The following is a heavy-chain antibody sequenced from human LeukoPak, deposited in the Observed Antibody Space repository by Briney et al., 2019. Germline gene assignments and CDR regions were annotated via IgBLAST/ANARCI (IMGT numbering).Heavy chain of an antibody. CDR3: ARDRGTTWAYYFDY. CDR2: IYYSGST. D-gene: IGHD1-1*01. V-gene: IGHV4-61*01. CDR1: GGSVSSDSYY. J-gene: IGHJ4*02. Sequence: PSETLSLTCTVSGGSVSSDSYYWTWIRQPPGKGLEWIGYIYYSGSTNYNPSLKSRVTVSVDTSKNQFSLKLSSVTAADTAVYYCARDRGTTWAYYFDYWGQGTLVTVSS.